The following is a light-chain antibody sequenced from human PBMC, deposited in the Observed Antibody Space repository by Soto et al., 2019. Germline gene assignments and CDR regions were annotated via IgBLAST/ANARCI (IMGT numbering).Light chain of an antibody. CDR3: SSYTSSSTYV. CDR1: SSDVGVYNY. CDR2: DVT. Sequence: QSVLTQPASVSGSPGQSITIACTGTSSDVGVYNYVSWYQQHPGNAPQLMIYDVTYRPSGVSNRFSGSKSGNTASLTISGLQADDEADYYCSSYTSSSTYVFGTGTKLTVL. V-gene: IGLV2-14*01. J-gene: IGLJ1*01.